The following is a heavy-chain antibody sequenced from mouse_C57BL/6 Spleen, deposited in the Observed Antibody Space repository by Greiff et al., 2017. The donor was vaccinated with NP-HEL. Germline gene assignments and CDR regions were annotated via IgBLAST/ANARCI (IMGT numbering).Heavy chain of an antibody. V-gene: IGHV5-16*01. D-gene: IGHD2-5*01. Sequence: EVKLVESEGGLVQPGSSMKLSCTASGFTFSDYYMAWVRQVPEKGLEWVANINYDGSSTYYLDSLKSRFIISRDNAKNILYLQMSSLKSEDTATYYCARGPHYYSNSFYAMDYWGQRTSVTVSS. J-gene: IGHJ4*01. CDR3: ARGPHYYSNSFYAMDY. CDR1: GFTFSDYY. CDR2: INYDGSST.